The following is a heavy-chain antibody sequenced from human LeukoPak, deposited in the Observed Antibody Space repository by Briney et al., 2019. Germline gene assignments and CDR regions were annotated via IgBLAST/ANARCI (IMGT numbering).Heavy chain of an antibody. CDR3: ARGPTMVRGATLDY. CDR1: GYTFTRYA. J-gene: IGHJ4*02. Sequence: GASVKVSCKASGYTFTRYAMNWLRQAPGQGLEWMGWISAYNGNTNYAQKLQGRVTMTTDTSTSTVYMELSSLRSEDTAVYYCARGPTMVRGATLDYWGQGTLVTVSS. D-gene: IGHD3-10*01. CDR2: ISAYNGNT. V-gene: IGHV1-18*01.